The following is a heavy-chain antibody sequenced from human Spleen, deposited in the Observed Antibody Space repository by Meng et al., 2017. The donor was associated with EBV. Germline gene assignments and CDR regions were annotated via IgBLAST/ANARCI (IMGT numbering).Heavy chain of an antibody. CDR2: IYYSGTT. CDR3: ARGTRGDSPEEFQY. Sequence: QGQPPESGPGLVKPSETLSLTCTVSGASVGRNTYYWSWIRQPPGKGLEWIGYIYYSGTTKYNPSLKSRVTISVDTSKNQFSLKLNSVTTADTAVYYCARGTRGDSPEEFQYWGQGTLVTVSS. CDR1: GASVGRNTYY. J-gene: IGHJ1*01. V-gene: IGHV4-61*01. D-gene: IGHD2-21*02.